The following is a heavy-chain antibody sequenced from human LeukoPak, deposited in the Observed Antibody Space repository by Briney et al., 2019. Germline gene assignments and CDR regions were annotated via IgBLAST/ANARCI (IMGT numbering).Heavy chain of an antibody. CDR1: GFTVSSNY. CDR3: ASPTGD. CDR2: ISSSSSTI. D-gene: IGHD7-27*01. J-gene: IGHJ4*02. Sequence: GGSLRLSCAASGFTVSSNYMSWVRQAPGKGLEWVSYISSSSSTIYYADPVKGRFTISRDNAKNSLYLQMNSLRAEDTAVYYCASPTGDWGQGTLVTVSS. V-gene: IGHV3-48*01.